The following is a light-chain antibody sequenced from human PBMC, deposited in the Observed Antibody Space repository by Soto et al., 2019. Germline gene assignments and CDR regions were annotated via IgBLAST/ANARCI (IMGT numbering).Light chain of an antibody. CDR2: NNN. V-gene: IGLV1-44*01. CDR3: AAWDDRLKGVV. J-gene: IGLJ2*01. CDR1: SSDIGNNT. Sequence: QSVLTQPPSASGTPGQRVTISCSGGSSDIGNNTVNWYQQLPGTAPKLLIYNNNQRPSGVPDRFSGSKSGTSVSLAISGLQSEDEADYYCAAWDDRLKGVVFGGGTKLTVL.